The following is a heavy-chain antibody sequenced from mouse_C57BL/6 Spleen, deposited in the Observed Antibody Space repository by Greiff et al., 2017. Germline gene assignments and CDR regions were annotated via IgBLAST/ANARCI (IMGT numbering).Heavy chain of an antibody. CDR1: GFTFSSYG. V-gene: IGHV5-6*01. CDR3: ASKGYGYDLAWFAY. J-gene: IGHJ3*01. D-gene: IGHD2-2*01. CDR2: ISSGGSYT. Sequence: DVHLVESGGDLVKPGGSLKLSCAASGFTFSSYGMSWVRQTPDKRLEWVATISSGGSYTYYPDSVKGRFTISRDNAKNTLYLQMSSLKSEDTAMYYCASKGYGYDLAWFAYWGQGTLVTVSA.